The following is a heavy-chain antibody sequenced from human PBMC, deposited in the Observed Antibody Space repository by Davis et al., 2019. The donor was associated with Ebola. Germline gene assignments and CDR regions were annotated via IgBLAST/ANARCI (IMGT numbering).Heavy chain of an antibody. CDR1: GGSFSGYY. Sequence: MPSETLSLTCAVYGGSFSGYYWSWIRQPPGKGLEWIGEINHSGSTNYNPSLKSRVTISVDTSKNQFSLKLSSVTAADTAVYYCARGKGNVVVPATYYYYYGMDVWGKGTTVTVSS. J-gene: IGHJ6*04. CDR3: ARGKGNVVVPATYYYYYGMDV. V-gene: IGHV4-34*01. CDR2: INHSGST. D-gene: IGHD2-2*01.